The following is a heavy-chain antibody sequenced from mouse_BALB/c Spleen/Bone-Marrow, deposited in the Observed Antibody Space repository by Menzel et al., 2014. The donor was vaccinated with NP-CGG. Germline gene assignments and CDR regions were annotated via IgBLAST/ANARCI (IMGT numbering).Heavy chain of an antibody. CDR3: ARFPMDY. CDR1: GFTFTDYY. Sequence: EVQLVGSGGGLVQLGGSLILSCTPSGFTFTDYYMSWVRQPPGKALEWLAFIRNKAYGYTTEYSASVRGRFTISRDNSQSILYLQMNTLRAEDGATYYCARFPMDYWGQGTSVTVSS. CDR2: IRNKAYGYTT. J-gene: IGHJ4*01. V-gene: IGHV7-3*02.